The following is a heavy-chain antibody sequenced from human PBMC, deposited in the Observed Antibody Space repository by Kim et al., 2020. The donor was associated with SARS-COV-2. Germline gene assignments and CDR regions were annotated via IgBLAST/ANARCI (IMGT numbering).Heavy chain of an antibody. CDR1: EFTFSSFA. Sequence: GGSLRLSCAASEFTFSSFAMSWVRQAPGKGLEWLSVITGSGGKTYYADSVKGRFTISRDNSENTLYLVMNSLTAQDTAMYYCAKGRSDSGFRRDYYYGMDVWGHGTRVTVSS. V-gene: IGHV3-23*01. CDR3: AKGRSDSGFRRDYYYGMDV. CDR2: ITGSGGKT. D-gene: IGHD2-15*01. J-gene: IGHJ6*02.